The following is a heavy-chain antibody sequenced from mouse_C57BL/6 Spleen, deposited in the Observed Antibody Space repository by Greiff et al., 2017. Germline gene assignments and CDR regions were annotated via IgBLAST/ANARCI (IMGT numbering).Heavy chain of an antibody. CDR1: GYTFTSYW. Sequence: QVQLQPPGTELVKPGASVKLSCKASGYTFTSYWMHWVKQRPGQGLEWIGNINPSNGGTNYNEKFKSKATLTVDKSSSTAYMQLSSLTSEDSAVYYCARLGCHYDYDGEYYYAMDYWGQGTSVTVSS. J-gene: IGHJ4*01. CDR2: INPSNGGT. CDR3: ARLGCHYDYDGEYYYAMDY. V-gene: IGHV1-53*01. D-gene: IGHD2-4*01.